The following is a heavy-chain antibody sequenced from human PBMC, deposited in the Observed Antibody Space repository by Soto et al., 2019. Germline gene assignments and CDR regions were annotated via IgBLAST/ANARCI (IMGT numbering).Heavy chain of an antibody. CDR1: GYTFTSYA. Sequence: GASVKVSCKASGYTFTSYAMHWVRQAPGQRLEGMGWINAGNGNTKYSQKFQGRVTITRDRSASTAYMELSSLRSEDTAVYYCARSWGFWSGTTSVDYWGQGTLVTVSS. J-gene: IGHJ4*02. CDR3: ARSWGFWSGTTSVDY. V-gene: IGHV1-3*01. CDR2: INAGNGNT. D-gene: IGHD1-1*01.